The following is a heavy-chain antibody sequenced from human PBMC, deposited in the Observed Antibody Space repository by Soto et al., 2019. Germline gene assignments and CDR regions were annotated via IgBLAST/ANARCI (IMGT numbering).Heavy chain of an antibody. Sequence: KISCKGSGGTFSSYAISWVRQAPGQGLEWMGGIIPIFGTANYAQKFQGRVTITADESTSTAYMELSSLRSEDTAVYYCARDGSSHVGYYYYYGMDVWGQGTTVTVSS. CDR1: GGTFSSYA. V-gene: IGHV1-69*01. J-gene: IGHJ6*02. D-gene: IGHD1-26*01. CDR3: ARDGSSHVGYYYYYGMDV. CDR2: IIPIFGTA.